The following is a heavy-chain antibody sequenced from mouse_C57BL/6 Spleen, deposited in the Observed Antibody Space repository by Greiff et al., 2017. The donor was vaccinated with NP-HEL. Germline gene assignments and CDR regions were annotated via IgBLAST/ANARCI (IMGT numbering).Heavy chain of an antibody. CDR2: INPNNGGT. V-gene: IGHV1-18*01. J-gene: IGHJ4*01. Sequence: EVKLEESGPELVKPGASVKIPCKASGYTFTDYNMDWVKQSHGKSLEWIGDINPNNGGTIYNQKFKGKATLTVDKSSSTAYMELRSLTSEDTAVYYCARSGHYSNEGDAMDYWGQGTSVTVSS. CDR1: GYTFTDYN. D-gene: IGHD2-5*01. CDR3: ARSGHYSNEGDAMDY.